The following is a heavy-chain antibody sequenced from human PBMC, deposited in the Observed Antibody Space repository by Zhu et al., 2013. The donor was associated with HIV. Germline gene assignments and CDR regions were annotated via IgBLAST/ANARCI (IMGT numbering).Heavy chain of an antibody. D-gene: IGHD3-22*01. CDR1: GDSFSSDP. CDR2: HIPVFDMS. V-gene: IGHV1-69*17. CDR3: ARDGVPYYYDSSGYYSGWYFDL. J-gene: IGHJ2*01. Sequence: QERLVQSGAELAKPGSSVRVSCQASGDSFSSDPIAWVRQSPAGGLAWIGAHIPVFDMSRYSQRFQGRVTFTADRSSRTAYMELSSLRSEDTAVYYCARDGVPYYYDSSGYYSGWYFDLWAVAPWSRVSS.